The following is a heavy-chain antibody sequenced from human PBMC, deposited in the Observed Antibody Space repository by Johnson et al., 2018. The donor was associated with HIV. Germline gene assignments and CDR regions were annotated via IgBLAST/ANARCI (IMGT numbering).Heavy chain of an antibody. CDR1: GFTFSDHY. D-gene: IGHD6-13*01. J-gene: IGHJ3*02. Sequence: VLLVESGGGVVRPGGSLRLSCAASGFTFSDHYMDWVRQAPGKGLEWVGRTRNKANSYTTEYAASVKGRFTISRDDSKNTLYLQMNSLKTEDTAVYYCTTCSRSGAFDIWGQGTMVTVSS. V-gene: IGHV3-72*01. CDR3: TTCSRSGAFDI. CDR2: TRNKANSYTT.